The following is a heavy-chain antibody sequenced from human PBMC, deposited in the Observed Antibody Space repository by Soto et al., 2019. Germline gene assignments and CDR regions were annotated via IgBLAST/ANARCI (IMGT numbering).Heavy chain of an antibody. CDR3: AREDILGTRSFDY. Sequence: GGSLRLSCAASGFSFDMYSMNWVRQAPGKGLEWVSYISSNSVTIYDTDSGRGRFTISRDNAKNSLYLQMNSLRDEDTAVYYCAREDILGTRSFDYWGQGTLVTVSS. J-gene: IGHJ4*02. D-gene: IGHD1-26*01. V-gene: IGHV3-48*02. CDR2: ISSNSVTI. CDR1: GFSFDMYS.